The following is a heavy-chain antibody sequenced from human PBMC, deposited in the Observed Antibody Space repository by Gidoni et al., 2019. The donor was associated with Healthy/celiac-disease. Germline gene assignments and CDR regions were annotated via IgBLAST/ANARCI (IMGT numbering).Heavy chain of an antibody. J-gene: IGHJ6*04. V-gene: IGHV3-30*02. Sequence: SRDNSKNTLYLQMNSLRAEDTAVYYCAKDKILTVKRGMDVWGKGTTVTVSS. CDR3: AKDKILTVKRGMDV. D-gene: IGHD3-10*01.